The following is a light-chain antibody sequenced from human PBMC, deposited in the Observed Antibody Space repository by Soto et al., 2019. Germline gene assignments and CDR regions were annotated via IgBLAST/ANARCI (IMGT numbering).Light chain of an antibody. V-gene: IGKV3-11*01. J-gene: IGKJ1*01. CDR3: QLRTNWPGA. CDR1: QSVRTS. Sequence: DTVLTQSPGTLSLSPGERATLSCRASQSVRTSVSWSQQQPGQAPRLLSSHASNKATGIPARFSGSGSGTHFTLASGFLDPQEFAVYYCQLRTNWPGAFGQRT. CDR2: HAS.